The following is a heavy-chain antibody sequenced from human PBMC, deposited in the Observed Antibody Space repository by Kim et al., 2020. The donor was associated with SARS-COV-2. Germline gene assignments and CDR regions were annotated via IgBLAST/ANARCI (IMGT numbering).Heavy chain of an antibody. CDR1: GGSISSYY. V-gene: IGHV4-59*08. CDR2: ISYSGST. Sequence: SETLSLTCTVSGGSISSYYWSWIRQPPGKGLEWIGYISYSGSTNYNPSLKSRVTISVDTSKNQFSLKLSSVTAADTAVYYCARYSQNATWFDPWGQGTLVTVSS. D-gene: IGHD2-15*01. J-gene: IGHJ5*02. CDR3: ARYSQNATWFDP.